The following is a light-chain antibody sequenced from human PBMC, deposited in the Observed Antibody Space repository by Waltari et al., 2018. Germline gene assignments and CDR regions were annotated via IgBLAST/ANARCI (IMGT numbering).Light chain of an antibody. J-gene: IGKJ3*01. CDR2: TTS. CDR3: QQYNSYPFT. CDR1: QRLSSY. V-gene: IGKV1-5*03. Sequence: DIQMTQSPSTLSASVGDRVTIICRASQRLSSYLAWYQQKPGKAPKLLIYTTSSLETGVPSSFSGTGSGTEFTLTISSLQPDDIATYYCQQYNSYPFTFGPGTKVDIK.